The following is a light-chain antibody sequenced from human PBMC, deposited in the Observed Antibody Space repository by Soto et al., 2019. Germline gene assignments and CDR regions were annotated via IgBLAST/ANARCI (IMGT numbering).Light chain of an antibody. Sequence: DIQMTQSPSTLPASVGDRVTITCRASQSISAWLAWYQQKPGKAPKLLIYKASNLESGVPSRFSGGGSGTDFTLTISSLQPDDFATYYFQQYDNYPWTFGQGTKVEIK. CDR2: KAS. J-gene: IGKJ1*01. CDR1: QSISAW. CDR3: QQYDNYPWT. V-gene: IGKV1-5*03.